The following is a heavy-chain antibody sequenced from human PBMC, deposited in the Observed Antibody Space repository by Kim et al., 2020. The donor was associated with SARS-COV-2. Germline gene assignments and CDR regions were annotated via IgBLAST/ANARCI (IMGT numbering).Heavy chain of an antibody. CDR1: GFTFSSYA. Sequence: GGSLRLSCAASGFTFSSYAMHWVRQAPGKGLEWVAVISYDGSNKYYADSVKGRFTISRDNSKNTLYLQMNSLRAEDTAVYYCARESWGDCSSTSCYYYYGMDVWGQGTTVTVSS. V-gene: IGHV3-30*04. J-gene: IGHJ6*02. CDR2: ISYDGSNK. D-gene: IGHD2-2*01. CDR3: ARESWGDCSSTSCYYYYGMDV.